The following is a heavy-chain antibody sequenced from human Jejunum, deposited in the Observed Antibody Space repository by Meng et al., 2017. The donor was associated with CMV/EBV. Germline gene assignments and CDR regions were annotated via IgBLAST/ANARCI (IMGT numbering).Heavy chain of an antibody. CDR1: GFTFSSYW. V-gene: IGHV3-74*01. CDR3: VRELKVGATDNFGF. D-gene: IGHD1-26*01. Sequence: VQLVESEGGFIQPGVSLRFSCAASGFTFSSYWMHWVRQAPGMGLLLVLRSNGDGRSTSGADSVHGRFTISRDNATNTLYLQMNSLRADDTAVYYCVRELKVGATDNFGFWGQGDLVTVSS. J-gene: IGHJ4*02. CDR2: SNGDGRST.